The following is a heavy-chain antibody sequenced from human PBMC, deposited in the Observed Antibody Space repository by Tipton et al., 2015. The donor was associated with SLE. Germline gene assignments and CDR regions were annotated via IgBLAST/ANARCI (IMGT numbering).Heavy chain of an antibody. D-gene: IGHD4-17*01. J-gene: IGHJ1*01. Sequence: TLSLTCTVSGGSISSGGYYWSWIRQHPGKGLEWIGYIYYSGSTYYNTSLKSRVTISVGTSKNQFSLKLSSVTAADTAVYYCASPMDYAGYFQHWGQGTLVTVSS. CDR2: IYYSGST. V-gene: IGHV4-31*03. CDR3: ASPMDYAGYFQH. CDR1: GGSISSGGYY.